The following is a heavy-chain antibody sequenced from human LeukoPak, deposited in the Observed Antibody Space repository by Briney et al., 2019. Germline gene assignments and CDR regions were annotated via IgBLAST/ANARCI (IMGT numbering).Heavy chain of an antibody. J-gene: IGHJ4*02. CDR1: GFTFSSYA. CDR3: ASYDFWSGFGYY. D-gene: IGHD3-3*01. V-gene: IGHV3-23*01. Sequence: GGSLRLSCAASGFTFSSYAMSWVRQAPGKGLEWVSAISGSGGSTSYADSVKGRFTISRDNSKNTLYLQMNSLRAEDTAVYYCASYDFWSGFGYYWGQGTLVTVSS. CDR2: ISGSGGST.